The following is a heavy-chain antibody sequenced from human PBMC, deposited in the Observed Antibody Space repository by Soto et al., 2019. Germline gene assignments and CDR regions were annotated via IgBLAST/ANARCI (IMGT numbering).Heavy chain of an antibody. CDR3: ARSGVLYYDFWSGYYTGTENGWFDP. J-gene: IGHJ5*02. Sequence: SEKVSLRGSWYTFTGYYMHWVRQGPGQGLEWMGWLNPNSGGTNYAQKFQGRVTMTRDTSISTAYMELSRLRSDDTAVYYCARSGVLYYDFWSGYYTGTENGWFDPWGQGTLVTVSS. V-gene: IGHV1-2*02. D-gene: IGHD3-3*01. CDR2: LNPNSGGT. CDR1: WYTFTGYY.